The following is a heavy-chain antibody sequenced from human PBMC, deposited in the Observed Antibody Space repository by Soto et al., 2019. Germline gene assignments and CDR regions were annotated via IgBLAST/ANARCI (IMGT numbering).Heavy chain of an antibody. D-gene: IGHD1-7*01. J-gene: IGHJ3*02. CDR2: ISVSGGST. V-gene: IGHV3-23*01. CDR1: GFTFSSYD. CDR3: AKRALELRAFDI. Sequence: GGSLRLSCAASGFTFSSYDMSWVRQAPGKGLEWVSAISVSGGSTYYADSVKGRFTISRDDSKNTLYLQVNSLRAEDTAVYYCAKRALELRAFDIWGQGTMVTVSS.